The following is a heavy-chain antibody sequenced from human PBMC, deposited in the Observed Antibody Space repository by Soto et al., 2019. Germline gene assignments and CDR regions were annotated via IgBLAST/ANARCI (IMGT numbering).Heavy chain of an antibody. J-gene: IGHJ1*01. D-gene: IGHD6-13*01. CDR2: IYSGGST. CDR1: GFTVSSNY. V-gene: IGHV3-53*04. CDR3: ARAFGGYSSSWYLYFQH. Sequence: EVQLVESGGGLVQPGGSLRLSCAASGFTVSSNYMSWVRQAPGKGLERVSVIYSGGSTYYADSVKGRFTISRHNSKNTLYLQMNSLRAEDTAVYYCARAFGGYSSSWYLYFQHWGQGTLVTVSS.